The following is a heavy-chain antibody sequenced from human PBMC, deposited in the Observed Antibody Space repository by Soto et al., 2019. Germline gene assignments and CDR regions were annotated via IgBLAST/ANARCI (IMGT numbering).Heavy chain of an antibody. D-gene: IGHD2-8*01. CDR3: ARWWMYAPRFDH. Sequence: SETLSLTCTVSGGSISSYYWSWIRQPPGKGLEWIGYIYHSGSTYYNPSLKSRVTVSVDRSKNQFSLKLSSVTAADTAVYYCARWWMYAPRFDHWGQGTLGTVSS. CDR2: IYHSGST. CDR1: GGSISSYY. J-gene: IGHJ5*02. V-gene: IGHV4-59*12.